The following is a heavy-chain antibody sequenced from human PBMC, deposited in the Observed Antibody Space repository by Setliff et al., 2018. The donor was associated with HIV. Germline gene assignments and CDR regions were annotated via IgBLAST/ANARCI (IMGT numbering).Heavy chain of an antibody. CDR1: GYTFTSYG. Sequence: SVKVSCKASGYTFTSYGISWVRQAPGQGLEWMGGIIPIFDTTNYAQKFQGRVTITADESTSTAYMELSSLRSEDTAVYYCAKGPLYSGYDLDYYCYYMDVWGKGTTVTVSS. CDR3: AKGPLYSGYDLDYYCYYMDV. D-gene: IGHD5-12*01. V-gene: IGHV1-69*13. J-gene: IGHJ6*03. CDR2: IIPIFDTT.